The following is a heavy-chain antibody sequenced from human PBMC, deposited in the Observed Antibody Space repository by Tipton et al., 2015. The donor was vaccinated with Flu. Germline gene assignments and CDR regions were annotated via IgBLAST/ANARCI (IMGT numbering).Heavy chain of an antibody. V-gene: IGHV4-39*06. CDR1: GGSISSSSYF. D-gene: IGHD3-10*01. Sequence: GLVKPSETLSLTCSVSGGSISSSSYFWGWIRQPPGKGLEWIGSIDRSGITYYNPSLKSRVTISVDTSKNQVPLKVTSVTAADTAIYYCARVEGNWFDPWGQGTRVTVSS. J-gene: IGHJ5*02. CDR2: IDRSGIT. CDR3: ARVEGNWFDP.